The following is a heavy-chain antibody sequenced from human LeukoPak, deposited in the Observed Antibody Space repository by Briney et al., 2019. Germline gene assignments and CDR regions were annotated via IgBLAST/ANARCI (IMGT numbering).Heavy chain of an antibody. CDR2: INPTGGTT. Sequence: DSLELSCTASGHTFTSYYMHWVRQAPGQGLEWMGLINPTGGTTNYAEQFQGRSTMSRDTSTRTVDMEMSSLTAGVSARYYCPRESTAFDYWGQGTLVTVSS. D-gene: IGHD6-25*01. CDR3: PRESTAFDY. CDR1: GHTFTSYY. J-gene: IGHJ4*02. V-gene: IGHV1-46*01.